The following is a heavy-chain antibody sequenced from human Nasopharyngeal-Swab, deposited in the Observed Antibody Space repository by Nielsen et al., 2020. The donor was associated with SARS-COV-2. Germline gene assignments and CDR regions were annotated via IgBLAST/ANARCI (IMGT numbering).Heavy chain of an antibody. Sequence: GSLRLSCAVSGFNFSSYSMSWVRQAPGKGLEWLATIKQGGGERYYVDSVKGRLTISSDNAKNSVYLQINSLRAEDTAVYYCAREANDDNNYRRGTEWFDPWGQGTLVTVSS. CDR2: IKQGGGER. CDR3: AREANDDNNYRRGTEWFDP. D-gene: IGHD1-1*01. CDR1: GFNFSSYS. V-gene: IGHV3-7*01. J-gene: IGHJ5*02.